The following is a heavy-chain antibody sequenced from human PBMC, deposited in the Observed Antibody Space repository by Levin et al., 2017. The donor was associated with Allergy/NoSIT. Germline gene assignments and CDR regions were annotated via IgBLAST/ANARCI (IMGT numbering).Heavy chain of an antibody. J-gene: IGHJ4*02. D-gene: IGHD1-26*01. Sequence: PGESLKISCKASGYTFTGYYMHWVRQAPGQGLEWMGRINPNSGGTNYAQKFQGRVTMTRDTSISTAYMELSRLRSDDTAVYYCARGVGGTRLFDYWGQGTLVTVSS. CDR2: INPNSGGT. CDR3: ARGVGGTRLFDY. V-gene: IGHV1-2*06. CDR1: GYTFTGYY.